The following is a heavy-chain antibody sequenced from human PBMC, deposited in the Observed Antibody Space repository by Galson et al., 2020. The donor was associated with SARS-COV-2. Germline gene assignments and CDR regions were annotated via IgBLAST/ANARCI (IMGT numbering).Heavy chain of an antibody. V-gene: IGHV4-34*01. CDR2: INHSGST. CDR1: GGPFSGYY. CDR3: ARELDY. Sequence: SETMSLNCAVYGGPFSGYYWSWIRQTPGKGLEWIGEINHSGSTNYNPSLKSQVTISVDTSKNQFSLKLSSVTAADTAVYYCARELDYWGHGTLVTVSS. J-gene: IGHJ4*01.